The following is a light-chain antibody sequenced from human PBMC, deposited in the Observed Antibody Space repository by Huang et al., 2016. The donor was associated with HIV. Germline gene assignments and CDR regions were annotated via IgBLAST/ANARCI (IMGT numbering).Light chain of an antibody. CDR2: GAS. J-gene: IGKJ4*01. CDR3: QQTFLAPLT. V-gene: IGKV1-39*01. Sequence: DIQVTQSPSSLAASVGDRVNITCRPSQSITSYLNYYLSWYQKKPGKAPKLLIYGASTLQSGVPSRFSGSGSGTDFTLTISNLQPEDSATYYCQQTFLAPLTFGGGTKVEIK. CDR1: QSITSY.